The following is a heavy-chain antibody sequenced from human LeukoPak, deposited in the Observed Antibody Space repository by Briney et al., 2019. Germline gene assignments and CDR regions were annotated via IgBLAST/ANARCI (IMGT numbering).Heavy chain of an antibody. CDR2: IWYDGSNK. J-gene: IGHJ4*02. D-gene: IGHD6-19*01. CDR3: AKSRGIAVAGYDY. Sequence: GGSLRLSCAASGFTFSSYGMHWVRQAPGKGLERVAVIWYDGSNKYYADSVKGRFTISRDNSKNTLYLQMNSLRTEDTAVYYCAKSRGIAVAGYDYWGQATMVSVSS. CDR1: GFTFSSYG. V-gene: IGHV3-33*06.